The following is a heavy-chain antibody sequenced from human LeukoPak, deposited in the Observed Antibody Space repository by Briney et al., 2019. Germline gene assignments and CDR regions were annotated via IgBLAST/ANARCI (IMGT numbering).Heavy chain of an antibody. D-gene: IGHD3-22*01. CDR1: GVSISSYY. CDR3: ARGYDSSGYPFDAFDI. V-gene: IGHV4-59*01. CDR2: IYYSGST. Sequence: SETLSLTCTVSGVSISSYYWSWIRQPPGKGLEWIGYIYYSGSTNYNPSLKSRVTISVDTSKNQFSLKLSSVTAADTAVYYCARGYDSSGYPFDAFDIWGQGTMVTVSS. J-gene: IGHJ3*02.